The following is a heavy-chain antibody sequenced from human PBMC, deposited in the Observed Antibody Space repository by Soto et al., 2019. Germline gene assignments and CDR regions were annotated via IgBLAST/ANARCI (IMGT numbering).Heavy chain of an antibody. Sequence: PTLVNPTQTLTLTCSFSGFSLTTGVGVGWIRQPPGKALEWLAIIYWNDEKLYNPSLKTRLTITKDTSKNQVVLTVTDMDPVDTATYYCAHRVNMARGPYNYFGPWGQGTLVTVSS. D-gene: IGHD3-10*01. CDR3: AHRVNMARGPYNYFGP. J-gene: IGHJ5*02. CDR2: IYWNDEK. V-gene: IGHV2-5*01. CDR1: GFSLTTGVG.